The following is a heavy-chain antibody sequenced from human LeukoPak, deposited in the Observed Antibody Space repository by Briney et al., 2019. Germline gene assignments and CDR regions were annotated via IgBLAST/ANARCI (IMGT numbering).Heavy chain of an antibody. CDR2: INWNGGST. D-gene: IGHD2-2*01. J-gene: IGHJ6*03. Sequence: PGGSLRLSCAASGFTFDDYGMSWVRQAPGKGLEWVSGINWNGGSTGYADSVKGRFTISRDNAKNSLYLQMNSLRAEDTAVYYCAREDIVVVPAAMHDYYYYYMDVWGKGTTVTVSS. V-gene: IGHV3-20*04. CDR3: AREDIVVVPAAMHDYYYYYMDV. CDR1: GFTFDDYG.